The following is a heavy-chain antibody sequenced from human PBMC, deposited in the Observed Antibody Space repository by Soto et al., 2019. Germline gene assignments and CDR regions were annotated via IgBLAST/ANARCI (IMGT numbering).Heavy chain of an antibody. Sequence: GGSLRLSCAASGFTFSSYSMNWVRQAPGKGLEWVSYISSSSSTIYYADSVKGRFTISRDNAKNSLYLQMNSLRAEDTAVYYCAKDQGGILIFGVVINDYWGQGTQVTVSS. J-gene: IGHJ4*02. CDR3: AKDQGGILIFGVVINDY. V-gene: IGHV3-48*01. CDR2: ISSSSSTI. D-gene: IGHD3-3*01. CDR1: GFTFSSYS.